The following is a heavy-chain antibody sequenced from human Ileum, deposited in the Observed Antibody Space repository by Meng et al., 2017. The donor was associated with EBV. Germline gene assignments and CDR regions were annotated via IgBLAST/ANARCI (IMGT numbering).Heavy chain of an antibody. J-gene: IGHJ4*02. D-gene: IGHD2-15*01. V-gene: IGHV1-3*01. CDR2: INPGIGST. CDR1: GYKFDDYT. Sequence: QGQLLHVGADMKKPGASVEISCKASGYKFDDYTIQWLRQAPGQRLEWLGWINPGIGSTYDSKTIRGRLTITMDTSASTVYMRLTSLTSEDTAVYYCAREEGGRFDSWGQGTLVTVSS. CDR3: AREEGGRFDS.